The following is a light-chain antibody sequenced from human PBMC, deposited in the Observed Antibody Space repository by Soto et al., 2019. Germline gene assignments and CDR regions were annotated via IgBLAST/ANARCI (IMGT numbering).Light chain of an antibody. J-gene: IGLJ2*01. CDR2: GVT. V-gene: IGLV2-8*01. Sequence: QPVLTQPPSASGSPGQSVTISCTGTSSDVGAYNYVSWYQQHPGKVPRLMIYGVTERPSGVPDRFSASKSGNTASLTVSGLQAEDEADYYCSSYAGSNTLIFGGGTKLTVL. CDR3: SSYAGSNTLI. CDR1: SSDVGAYNY.